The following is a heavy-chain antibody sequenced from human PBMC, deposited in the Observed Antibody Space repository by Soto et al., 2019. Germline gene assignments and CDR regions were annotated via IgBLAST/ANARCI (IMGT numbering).Heavy chain of an antibody. D-gene: IGHD3-10*01. Sequence: PGGSLRFSCAASGFTFSSYGMHWVRQAPGKGLEWVAVIWYDGSNKYYADSVKGRFTISRDNSKNTLYLQMNSLRAEDTAVYYCARDTLLWFGESKYYFDYWGQGTLVTVSS. J-gene: IGHJ4*02. CDR2: IWYDGSNK. V-gene: IGHV3-33*01. CDR3: ARDTLLWFGESKYYFDY. CDR1: GFTFSSYG.